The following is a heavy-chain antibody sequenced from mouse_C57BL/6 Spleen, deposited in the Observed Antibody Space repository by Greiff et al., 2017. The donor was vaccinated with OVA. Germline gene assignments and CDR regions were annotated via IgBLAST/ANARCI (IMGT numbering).Heavy chain of an antibody. V-gene: IGHV2-9-1*01. Sequence: VKVEESGPGLVAPSQSLSITCTVSGFSLTSYAISWVLQPPGKGLEWLGVIWTGGGTNYNSALKSRLSISKDNSKSQVFLKMNSLQTDDTARYYCARSSFYAMDYWGQGTSVTVSS. D-gene: IGHD1-1*01. CDR3: ARSSFYAMDY. J-gene: IGHJ4*01. CDR1: GFSLTSYA. CDR2: IWTGGGT.